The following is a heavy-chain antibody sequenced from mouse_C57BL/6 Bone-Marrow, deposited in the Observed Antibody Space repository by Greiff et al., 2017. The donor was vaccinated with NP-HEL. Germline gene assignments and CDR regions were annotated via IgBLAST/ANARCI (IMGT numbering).Heavy chain of an antibody. CDR2: IYYDGSST. D-gene: IGHD2-4*01. CDR1: GFTFSDYS. V-gene: IGHV5-16*01. CDR3: AREGGLRRRTYAMDY. J-gene: IGHJ4*01. Sequence: LVESEGGLVQPGSSMKLSCTASGFTFSDYSMAWVRQVPEKGLEWVANIYYDGSSTYYLDSLKSRFIISRDNAKNILYLQMSSLKSEDTATYYCAREGGLRRRTYAMDYWGQGTSVTVSS.